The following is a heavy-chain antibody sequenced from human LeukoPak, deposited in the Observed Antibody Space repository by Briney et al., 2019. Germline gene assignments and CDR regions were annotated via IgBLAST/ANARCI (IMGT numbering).Heavy chain of an antibody. Sequence: SETLSLTCTVSGGSISRYYWSWIRQPPGKGLEWIGYIYYSGSSNYNPSLKSRVTISVDTSKNQFSLKLSSVTAADTAVYYCARLTDYYGSGSYYFDYWGQGTLVTVSS. CDR1: GGSISRYY. J-gene: IGHJ4*02. CDR2: IYYSGSS. V-gene: IGHV4-59*08. CDR3: ARLTDYYGSGSYYFDY. D-gene: IGHD3-10*01.